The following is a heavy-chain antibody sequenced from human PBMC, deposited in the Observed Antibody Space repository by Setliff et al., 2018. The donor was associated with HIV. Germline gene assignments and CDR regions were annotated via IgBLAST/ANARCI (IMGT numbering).Heavy chain of an antibody. V-gene: IGHV3-30*02. J-gene: IGHJ4*02. CDR3: AKDRVSGGLWLREPIDV. CDR1: GFTFSTYG. CDR2: IRYDGSNK. D-gene: IGHD5-18*01. Sequence: GESLKISCAASGFTFSTYGMHWVRQAPGKGLEWVAFIRYDGSNKYHADSVKGRFTISRDNSKYTLYLQMNSLRPEDTAVYYCAKDRVSGGLWLREPIDVWGQGTLVTVSS.